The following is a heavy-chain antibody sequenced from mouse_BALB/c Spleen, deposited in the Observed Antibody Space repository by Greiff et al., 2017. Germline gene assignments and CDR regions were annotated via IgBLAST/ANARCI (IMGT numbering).Heavy chain of an antibody. CDR3: ARGPYDGNYGWYFDV. CDR1: GFSLTSYG. CDR2: IWAGGST. J-gene: IGHJ1*01. Sequence: VKVVESGPGLVAPSQSLSITCTVSGFSLTSYGVHWVRQPPGKGLEWLGVIWAGGSTNYNSALMSRLSISKDNSKSQVFLKMNSLQTDDTAMYYCARGPYDGNYGWYFDVWGAGTTVTVSS. V-gene: IGHV2-9*02. D-gene: IGHD2-10*01.